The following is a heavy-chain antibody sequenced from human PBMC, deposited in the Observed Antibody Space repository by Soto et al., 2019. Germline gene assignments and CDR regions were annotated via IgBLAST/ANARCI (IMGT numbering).Heavy chain of an antibody. Sequence: AWDWIRQSPSRGLEWLGRTYYRSKWYNDYAVSVKSRITINPDTSKNQFSLQLNSVTPEDTAVYYCARLHSSGTGDFDLWGRGTLVTVSS. J-gene: IGHJ2*01. D-gene: IGHD6-19*01. CDR1: A. V-gene: IGHV6-1*01. CDR3: ARLHSSGTGDFDL. CDR2: TYYRSKWYN.